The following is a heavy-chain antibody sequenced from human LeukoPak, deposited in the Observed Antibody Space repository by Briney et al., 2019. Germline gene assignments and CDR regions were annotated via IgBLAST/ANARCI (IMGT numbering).Heavy chain of an antibody. CDR2: ISGSGSST. CDR3: PTLGDGDPSYSDY. V-gene: IGHV3-23*01. CDR1: GFTFSSYS. D-gene: IGHD2-21*01. J-gene: IGHJ4*02. Sequence: TGGSLRLSCAASGFTFSSYSMSWVRQAPGKGLEWVSAISGSGSSTYYADSVKGRFTISRDNAKNSLYLQMNSLRAEDTAVYYFPTLGDGDPSYSDYWGQGTLVTVSS.